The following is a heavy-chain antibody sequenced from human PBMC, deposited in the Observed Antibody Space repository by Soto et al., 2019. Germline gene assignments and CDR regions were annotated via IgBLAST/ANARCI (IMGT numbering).Heavy chain of an antibody. CDR3: ARETLARQPQTTYYYYMDV. J-gene: IGHJ6*03. CDR2: INHSGST. CDR1: GGSFSGYY. V-gene: IGHV4-34*01. D-gene: IGHD4-17*01. Sequence: SETLSLTCAVYGGSFSGYYWSWIRQPPGKGLEWIGEINHSGSTNYNPSLKSRVTISVDTSKNQFSLKLSSVTAADTAVYYCARETLARQPQTTYYYYMDVWGKGTTVTVSS.